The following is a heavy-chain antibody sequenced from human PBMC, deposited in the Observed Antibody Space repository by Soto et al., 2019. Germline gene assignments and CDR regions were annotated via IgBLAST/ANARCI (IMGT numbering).Heavy chain of an antibody. CDR1: GGTFSSYA. Sequence: QVQLVQSGAEVQKPGSSVKVSCKASGGTFSSYAISWVGQAPGQGLEWMGGIIPIFGTANYAQKFQGRVTITAEESTSTAYMELSSLRSEDTAVYYCARGPSATGTTLDYWGQGTLVTVSS. CDR3: ARGPSATGTTLDY. CDR2: IIPIFGTA. D-gene: IGHD4-4*01. V-gene: IGHV1-69*01. J-gene: IGHJ4*02.